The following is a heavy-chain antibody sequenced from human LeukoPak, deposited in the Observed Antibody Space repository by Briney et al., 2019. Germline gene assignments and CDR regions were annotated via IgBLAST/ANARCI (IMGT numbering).Heavy chain of an antibody. Sequence: VSVKVSCKASGYTFTGYYMHWVRQAPGQGLEWMGWINPNSGGTNYVRKFQGRVTMTRDTSISTAYMDLSRLRSDDTAVYYCARGGGSGWYGRVVHYFDYWGQGTLVTVSS. CDR1: GYTFTGYY. D-gene: IGHD6-19*01. CDR3: ARGGGSGWYGRVVHYFDY. CDR2: INPNSGGT. V-gene: IGHV1-2*02. J-gene: IGHJ4*02.